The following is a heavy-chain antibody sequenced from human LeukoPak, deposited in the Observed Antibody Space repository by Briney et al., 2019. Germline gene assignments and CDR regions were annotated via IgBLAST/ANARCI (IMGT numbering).Heavy chain of an antibody. CDR3: ARSDYYDSSGYDY. CDR2: IKPNSGGT. D-gene: IGHD3-22*01. V-gene: IGHV1-2*02. J-gene: IGHJ4*02. CDR1: VYTFTGYY. Sequence: ASVKVSCKASVYTFTGYYMHWVRQAPGQGLEWMGWIKPNSGGTNYAQKFQGRGTMTRDTSISTAYMELSRLRSDDTAVYYCARSDYYDSSGYDYWGQGTLVTVSS.